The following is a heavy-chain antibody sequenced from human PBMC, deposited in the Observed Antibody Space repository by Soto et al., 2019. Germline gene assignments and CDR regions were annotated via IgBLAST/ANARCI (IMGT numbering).Heavy chain of an antibody. D-gene: IGHD3-22*01. Sequence: PGGSLRLSCAASGFTFSDYAMSWVRQPPRKGLDWISAIGGGRITTYYADSVKGRFTISRDNSKNILYLEMNSLTVDDTAVYYCAKGSGGYRPYYFDFWGQGTPVTVSS. J-gene: IGHJ4*02. CDR3: AKGSGGYRPYYFDF. CDR2: IGGGRITT. CDR1: GFTFSDYA. V-gene: IGHV3-23*01.